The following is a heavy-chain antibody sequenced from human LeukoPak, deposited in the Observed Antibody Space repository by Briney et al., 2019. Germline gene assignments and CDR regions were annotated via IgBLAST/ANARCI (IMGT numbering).Heavy chain of an antibody. D-gene: IGHD6-25*01. CDR2: ISGSGDNT. J-gene: IGHJ2*01. CDR1: GFTFSSYA. CDR3: SKQSLSGYSSGWDWYFDL. Sequence: PGGSLRLSCAASGFTFSSYAMSGVRQAPVKGLEWVSAISGSGDNTNYADSVKGRFTISRDNSKNTRYLQMNSLRPEDTAVYYCSKQSLSGYSSGWDWYFDLWGRGTLVTVSS. V-gene: IGHV3-23*01.